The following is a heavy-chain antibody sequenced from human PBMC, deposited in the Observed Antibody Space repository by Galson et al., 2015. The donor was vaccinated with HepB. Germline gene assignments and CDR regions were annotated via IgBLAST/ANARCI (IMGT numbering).Heavy chain of an antibody. Sequence: ETLSLTCTVSGGSISSYYWSWIRQPPGKGLEWIGYIYYSGSTNYNPSLKSRVTISVDTSKNQFSLKLSSVTAADTAVYYCARFLGRDGYNLAHYFDYWGQGTLVTVSS. CDR1: GGSISSYY. CDR2: IYYSGST. J-gene: IGHJ4*02. V-gene: IGHV4-59*01. CDR3: ARFLGRDGYNLAHYFDY. D-gene: IGHD5-24*01.